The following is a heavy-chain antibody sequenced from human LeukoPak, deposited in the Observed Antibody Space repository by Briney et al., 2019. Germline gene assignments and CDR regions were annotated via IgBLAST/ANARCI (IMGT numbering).Heavy chain of an antibody. Sequence: PSETLSLTCTVSGDSVTSGLYYWSWIRQPAGKGLEWIGHIFTSGSTYYNPSLKSRVTISVDRSKNQFSLKLSSVTAADTAVYYCARGTGAFDIWGQGTMVTVSS. V-gene: IGHV4-61*09. J-gene: IGHJ3*02. CDR1: GDSVTSGLYY. CDR2: IFTSGST. D-gene: IGHD1-1*01. CDR3: ARGTGAFDI.